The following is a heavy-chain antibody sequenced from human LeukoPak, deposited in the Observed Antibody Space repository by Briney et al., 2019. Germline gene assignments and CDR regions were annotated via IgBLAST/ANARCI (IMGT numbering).Heavy chain of an antibody. J-gene: IGHJ4*02. V-gene: IGHV1-69*13. D-gene: IGHD3-22*01. CDR3: ASNYYYDSSGSFDY. CDR1: GYTFTGYY. Sequence: SVKVSCKASGYTFTGYYMHWVRQAPGQGLEWMGGIIPIFGTANYAQKFQGRVTITADESTSTAYMELSSLRSEDTAVYYCASNYYYDSSGSFDYWGQGTLVTVSS. CDR2: IIPIFGTA.